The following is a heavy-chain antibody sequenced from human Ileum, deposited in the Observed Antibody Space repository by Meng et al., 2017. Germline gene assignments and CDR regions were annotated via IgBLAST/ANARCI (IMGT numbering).Heavy chain of an antibody. D-gene: IGHD6-6*01. CDR2: ISHSGST. CDR3: ARGGVAARLGT. V-gene: IGHV4-34*02. J-gene: IGHJ4*02. Sequence: QGQPQQWGARPLKPSETLALTCAANGGSFSGYYWSWIRQPPGKGLEWIGEISHSGSTHYNPSLKSRLTISVDTSNNQFSLKLNSVTAADTAVYYCARGGVAARLGTWGQGALVTVSS. CDR1: GGSFSGYY.